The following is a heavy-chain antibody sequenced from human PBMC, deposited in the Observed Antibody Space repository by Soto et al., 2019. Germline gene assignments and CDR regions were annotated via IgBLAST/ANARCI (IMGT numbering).Heavy chain of an antibody. CDR2: ISYDGSNK. CDR3: AKLDEGGLQYAYYAMDV. CDR1: GFTFSNYG. V-gene: IGHV3-30*18. J-gene: IGHJ6*02. Sequence: VQLVESGGCVVQPGRSPRLSCVASGFTFSNYGMHWVRQAPGKGLEWVAVISYDGSNKYYADSVKGRFTISRDNSKNTLYLQMTSLRTEDTALYYCAKLDEGGLQYAYYAMDVWGQGTTVTVSS. D-gene: IGHD2-15*01.